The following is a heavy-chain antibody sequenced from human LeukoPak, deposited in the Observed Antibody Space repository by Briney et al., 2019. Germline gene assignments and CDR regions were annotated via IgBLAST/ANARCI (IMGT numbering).Heavy chain of an antibody. V-gene: IGHV4-30-4*08. D-gene: IGHD3-3*01. CDR3: AREPRFGVIMIAY. CDR1: GGSISSGDYY. Sequence: SQTLSLTCTVSGGSISSGDYYWSWIRQPPGKGLEWIGYIYYSGSTYYNPSLRSRVTISLDTSKNQFSLKLSSVTAADTAVYYCAREPRFGVIMIAYWGQGTLVTVSS. J-gene: IGHJ4*02. CDR2: IYYSGST.